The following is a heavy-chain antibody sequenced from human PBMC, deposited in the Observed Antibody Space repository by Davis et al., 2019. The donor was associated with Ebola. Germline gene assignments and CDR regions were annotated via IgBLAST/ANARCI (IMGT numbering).Heavy chain of an antibody. V-gene: IGHV4-4*02. CDR2: ISQSGST. J-gene: IGHJ5*02. CDR3: ASVPYYYGSGSP. Sequence: MPGGSLRLSCAVSGDSISSSNWWSWVRQPPGKGLEWIGEISQSGSTYYNPSLKSRVTISVDTSKNQFSLKLSSVTAADTAVYYCASVPYYYGSGSPWGQGTLVTVSS. D-gene: IGHD3-10*01. CDR1: GDSISSSNW.